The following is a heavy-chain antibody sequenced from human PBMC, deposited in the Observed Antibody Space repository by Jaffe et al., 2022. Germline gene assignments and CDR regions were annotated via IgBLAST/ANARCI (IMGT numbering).Heavy chain of an antibody. Sequence: EVQLVQSGAEVKKPGESLKISCKGSGYSFTSYWIGWVRQMPGKGLEWMGIIYPGDSDTRYSPSFQGQVTISADKSISTAYLQWSSLKASDTAMYYCVRHLNLLWFGESTEGDWFDPWGQGTLVTVSS. CDR3: VRHLNLLWFGESTEGDWFDP. CDR2: IYPGDSDT. D-gene: IGHD3-10*01. CDR1: GYSFTSYW. J-gene: IGHJ5*02. V-gene: IGHV5-51*01.